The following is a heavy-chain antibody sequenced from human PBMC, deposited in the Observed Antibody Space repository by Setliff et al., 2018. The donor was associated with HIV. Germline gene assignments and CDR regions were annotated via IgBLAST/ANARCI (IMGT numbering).Heavy chain of an antibody. CDR3: ARHGWGGITGTPNYMDV. Sequence: SVMVSCKASGGTFSSYAFSWVRQAPGQGLEWMGGIIPFFGTSKYPQNFQGRVTITADESTSIAYMELSSLTSEDTAMYYCARHGWGGITGTPNYMDVWGKGTTVTVSS. V-gene: IGHV1-69*13. CDR2: IIPFFGTS. CDR1: GGTFSSYA. D-gene: IGHD1-20*01. J-gene: IGHJ6*03.